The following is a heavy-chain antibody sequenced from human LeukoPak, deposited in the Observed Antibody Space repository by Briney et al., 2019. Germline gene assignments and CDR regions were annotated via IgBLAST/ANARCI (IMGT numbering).Heavy chain of an antibody. V-gene: IGHV3-23*01. CDR1: GGTFSSYA. CDR2: ISGSGGST. D-gene: IGHD6-19*01. J-gene: IGHJ4*02. Sequence: ASVKVSCKASGGTFSSYAMSWVRQAPGKGLEWVSAISGSGGSTYYADSVKGRFTISRDNSKNTLYLQMNSLRAEDTAVYYCAKDQRSGVGYWGQGTLVTVSS. CDR3: AKDQRSGVGY.